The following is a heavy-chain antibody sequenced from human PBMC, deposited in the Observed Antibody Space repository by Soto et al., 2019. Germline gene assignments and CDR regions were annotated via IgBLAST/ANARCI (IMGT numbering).Heavy chain of an antibody. D-gene: IGHD3-10*01. V-gene: IGHV3-13*01. CDR1: GFTFSSYD. CDR3: ARASPTYYYGSGSYREYYFDY. J-gene: IGHJ4*02. CDR2: IGTAGDT. Sequence: GGSLRLSCAASGFTFSSYDMHWVRQATGKGLEWVSAIGTAGDTYYPGSVKGRFTISRENAKNSLYLQMNSLRAGDTAVYYCARASPTYYYGSGSYREYYFDYWGQGTLVTVSS.